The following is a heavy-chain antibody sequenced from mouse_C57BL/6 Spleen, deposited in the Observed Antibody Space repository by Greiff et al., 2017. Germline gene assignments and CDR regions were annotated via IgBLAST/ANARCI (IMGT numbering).Heavy chain of an antibody. CDR2: ISYDGSN. J-gene: IGHJ1*03. D-gene: IGHD1-1*01. CDR3: AREVLLRCYFDV. Sequence: EVKLQESGPGLVKPSQSLSLTCSVTGYSITSGYYWNWIRQFPGNKLEWMGYISYDGSNNYNPSLKNRISITRDTSKNQFFLKLNSVTTEDTATYYCAREVLLRCYFDVWGTGTTVTVSS. CDR1: GYSITSGYY. V-gene: IGHV3-6*01.